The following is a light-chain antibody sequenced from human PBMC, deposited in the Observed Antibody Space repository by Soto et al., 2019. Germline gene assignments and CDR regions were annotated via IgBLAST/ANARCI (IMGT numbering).Light chain of an antibody. CDR2: AAS. J-gene: IGKJ4*01. V-gene: IGKV1-12*01. Sequence: DIPMTQSPSSVSASVGDRVTITCRASQGISSWVAWYQQKPGKAPNLLIYAASSLQSGVPSRFSGSGSGTEFTLTISSRQPEDFATYYCQQADTCPLTFGGGTKVELK. CDR3: QQADTCPLT. CDR1: QGISSW.